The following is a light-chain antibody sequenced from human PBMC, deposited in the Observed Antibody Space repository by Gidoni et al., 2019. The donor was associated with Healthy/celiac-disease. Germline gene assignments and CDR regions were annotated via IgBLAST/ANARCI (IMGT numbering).Light chain of an antibody. J-gene: IGKJ2*01. CDR3: QQYYSTPPT. V-gene: IGKV4-1*01. CDR2: GAS. Sequence: DIVMTQSPDSLAVFLGERATINCKSSQSVLYSSNNKNYLAWYQQKPGQPPKLLIYGASTRESGVPDRFSGSGSGTDFTLTISSLQAEDVAVYYCQQYYSTPPTFGQGTKLEIK. CDR1: QSVLYSSNNKNY.